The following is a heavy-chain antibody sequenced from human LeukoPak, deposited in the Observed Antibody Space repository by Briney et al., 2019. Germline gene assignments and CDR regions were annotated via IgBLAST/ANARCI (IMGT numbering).Heavy chain of an antibody. V-gene: IGHV4-59*08. J-gene: IGHJ4*02. Sequence: SETLSLTCTVSGGSISGYYWSWIRQPPGKGLEWIGYIYYSGSTNYNPSLKSRVTISVDTSKNQFSLKLSSVTAADTAVYYCASINPWEYDSSGYYDYWGQGTLVTVSS. CDR3: ASINPWEYDSSGYYDY. CDR2: IYYSGST. CDR1: GGSISGYY. D-gene: IGHD3-22*01.